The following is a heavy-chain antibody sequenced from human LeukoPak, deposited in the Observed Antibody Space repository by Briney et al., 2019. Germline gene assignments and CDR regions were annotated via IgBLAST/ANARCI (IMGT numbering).Heavy chain of an antibody. CDR2: INHSGST. CDR1: GGSFSGYY. CDR3: ARDRFVVVPAANYYYYYMDV. J-gene: IGHJ6*03. V-gene: IGHV4-34*01. Sequence: PSETLSPTCAVYGGSFSGYYWSWIRQPPGKGLEWIGEINHSGSTNYNPSLKSRVTISVDTSKNQFSLKLSSVTAADTAVYYCARDRFVVVPAANYYYYYMDVWGKGTTVTVSS. D-gene: IGHD2-2*01.